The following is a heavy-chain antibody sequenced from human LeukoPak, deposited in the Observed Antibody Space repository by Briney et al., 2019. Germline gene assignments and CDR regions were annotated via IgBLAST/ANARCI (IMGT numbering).Heavy chain of an antibody. J-gene: IGHJ4*02. D-gene: IGHD3-9*01. CDR2: INPSGGST. CDR1: GYTFTSYY. V-gene: IGHV1-46*01. Sequence: ASVKVSCKASGYTFTSYYMHWVRQAPGQGLEWMGIINPSGGSTSYAQKFQGRVTITRDTSASTAYMELSSLRSEDTAVYYCARDQRILTGYYIIDYWGQGTLVTVSS. CDR3: ARDQRILTGYYIIDY.